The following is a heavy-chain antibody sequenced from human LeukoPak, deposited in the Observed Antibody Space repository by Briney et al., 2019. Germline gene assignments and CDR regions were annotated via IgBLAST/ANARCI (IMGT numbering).Heavy chain of an antibody. CDR2: IYYSGST. D-gene: IGHD6-13*01. CDR1: GGSISSYY. CDR3: ASARSSSWDNSFDY. J-gene: IGHJ4*02. V-gene: IGHV4-59*01. Sequence: LETLCVTRTVSGGSISSYYWSWIRQPPGKGLEWIGYIYYSGSTNYNPSLKSRVTISVDTSKNQFSLKLSSVTAADTAVYYCASARSSSWDNSFDYWGKRALVTVSS.